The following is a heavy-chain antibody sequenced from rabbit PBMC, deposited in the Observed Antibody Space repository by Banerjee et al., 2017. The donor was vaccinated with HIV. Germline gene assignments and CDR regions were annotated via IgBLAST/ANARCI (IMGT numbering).Heavy chain of an antibody. Sequence: QSLEESGGGLVQPEGSLTLTCKASGFDFSSYYYMCWVRQAPGKGPEWVACIDNGDGSTYYASWAKGRFTISKTSSTTVTLQMTSLTAADTATYFCARNGGGGVDAFDPWGPGTLVTVS. J-gene: IGHJ2*01. CDR1: GFDFSSYYY. V-gene: IGHV1S40*01. CDR3: ARNGGGGVDAFDP. D-gene: IGHD2-1*01. CDR2: IDNGDGST.